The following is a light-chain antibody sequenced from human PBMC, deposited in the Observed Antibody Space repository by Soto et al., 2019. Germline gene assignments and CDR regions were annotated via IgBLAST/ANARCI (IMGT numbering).Light chain of an antibody. V-gene: IGKV1-39*01. CDR2: AAS. J-gene: IGKJ4*01. CDR3: QQSYSTPLT. CDR1: QSISSY. Sequence: IPMTQSPSSLSASLGDRVTITCRASQSISSYLNWYQQKPGKAPKLLIHAASNLQSGVPPRFSGSGSGADFTLTISSLQPVDFATYYCQQSYSTPLTFGGGTEVEI.